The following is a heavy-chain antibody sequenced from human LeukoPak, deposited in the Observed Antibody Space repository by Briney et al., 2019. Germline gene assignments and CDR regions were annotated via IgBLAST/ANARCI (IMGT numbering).Heavy chain of an antibody. CDR2: IIPIFGTA. CDR1: GGTFSSYA. CDR3: ARGGRVAARPVYYYYYMDV. Sequence: GSSVKVSCKASGGTFSSYAISWVRQAPGQGLEWMGGIIPIFGTANYAQKFQGRVTITTDESMSTAYMELSSLRSEDTAVYYCARGGRVAARPVYYYYYMDVWGKGTTVTVSS. J-gene: IGHJ6*03. D-gene: IGHD6-6*01. V-gene: IGHV1-69*05.